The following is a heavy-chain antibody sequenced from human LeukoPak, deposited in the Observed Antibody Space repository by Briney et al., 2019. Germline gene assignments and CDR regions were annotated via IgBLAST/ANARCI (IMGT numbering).Heavy chain of an antibody. CDR2: IKQDGSEK. CDR3: ARDKTRHSYGLGGYMDV. J-gene: IGHJ6*03. Sequence: GGSLRLSCVASGFTFSSRDWMTWVRQAPGKGLEWVANIKQDGSEKNYVDSVKGRFTISRDNAKNSVDLQMNSLRVEDTAVYXCARDKTRHSYGLGGYMDVWGKGTTVTVSS. CDR1: GFTFSSRDW. V-gene: IGHV3-7*03. D-gene: IGHD5-18*01.